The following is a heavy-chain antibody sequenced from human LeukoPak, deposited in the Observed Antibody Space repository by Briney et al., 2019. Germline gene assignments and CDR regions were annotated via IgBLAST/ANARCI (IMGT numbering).Heavy chain of an antibody. J-gene: IGHJ5*02. Sequence: SETLSLTCTVSGGSISSYYWSWIRQPPGKGLEWIGYIYYSGSTNYNPSLKSRVTISVDTSRNQFSLKLSSVTAADAAVYYCARDSGDSTWFDPWGQGTLVTVSS. D-gene: IGHD2-15*01. V-gene: IGHV4-59*01. CDR1: GGSISSYY. CDR2: IYYSGST. CDR3: ARDSGDSTWFDP.